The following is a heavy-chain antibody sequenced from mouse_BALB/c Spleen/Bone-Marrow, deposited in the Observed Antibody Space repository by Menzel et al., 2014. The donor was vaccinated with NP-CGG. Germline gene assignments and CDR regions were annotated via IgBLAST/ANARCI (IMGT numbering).Heavy chain of an antibody. J-gene: IGHJ3*01. CDR3: APYYYGGSSFAY. D-gene: IGHD1-1*01. V-gene: IGHV14-3*02. Sequence: EVQVVESGAELVKPGASVKLSCTASGFNIKDTYMHWVKQRPEQGLEWIGRIDPANGNTKYDPKFQGKATITADTSSNTAYLQLSSLTSEDTAVYYCAPYYYGGSSFAYWGQGTLVTVSA. CDR1: GFNIKDTY. CDR2: IDPANGNT.